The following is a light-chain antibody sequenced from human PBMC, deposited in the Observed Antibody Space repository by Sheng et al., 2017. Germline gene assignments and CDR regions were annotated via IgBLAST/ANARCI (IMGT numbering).Light chain of an antibody. CDR1: QSIDLNF. Sequence: ELVLTQSPGTLTLSPGERATLSCRASQSIDLNFLAWYQQKPGQAPRLLIYGATTRATGIPDRFSGSGSGTDFNLTISRLEPEDFAVYYCQQRSNWPPTFGQGTRLEIK. J-gene: IGKJ5*01. CDR3: QQRSNWPPT. V-gene: IGKV3D-20*02. CDR2: GAT.